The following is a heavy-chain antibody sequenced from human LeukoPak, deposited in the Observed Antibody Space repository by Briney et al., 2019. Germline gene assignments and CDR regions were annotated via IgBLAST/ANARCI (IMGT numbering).Heavy chain of an antibody. Sequence: GGSLRPSCAASGFTVSSNYMSWVRQAPGKGLEWVSVIYSGGSTYYADSVKGRFTISRDNSKNTLYLQMNSLSAEDTAVYYCARGRGSGRFSEFDYWGQGTLVTVSS. CDR2: IYSGGST. CDR1: GFTVSSNY. D-gene: IGHD2-15*01. V-gene: IGHV3-53*01. J-gene: IGHJ4*02. CDR3: ARGRGSGRFSEFDY.